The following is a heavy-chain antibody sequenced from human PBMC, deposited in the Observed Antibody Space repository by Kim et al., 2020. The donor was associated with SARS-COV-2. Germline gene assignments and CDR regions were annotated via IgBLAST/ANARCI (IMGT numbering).Heavy chain of an antibody. CDR1: GFTFSSYW. V-gene: IGHV3-7*01. J-gene: IGHJ6*02. D-gene: IGHD3-16*01. CDR3: ARDSRRTLWGGTSCMDV. CDR2: IKQDGSEK. Sequence: GGSLRLSCAASGFTFSSYWMSWVRQAPGKGLEWVANIKQDGSEKYYVDSVKGRFTISRDNAKNSLYLQMNSLRAEDTAVYYCARDSRRTLWGGTSCMDVWGQGTTVTVSS.